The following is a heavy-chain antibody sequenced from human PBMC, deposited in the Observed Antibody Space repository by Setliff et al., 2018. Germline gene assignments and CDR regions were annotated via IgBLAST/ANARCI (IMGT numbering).Heavy chain of an antibody. D-gene: IGHD3-10*01. CDR3: FGAGTCSY. CDR2: INPHASEK. V-gene: IGHV3-7*01. CDR1: GFSLSNCW. J-gene: IGHJ4*02. Sequence: GGSLRLSCAASGFSLSNCWVSWVRQAPGKGLEWLASINPHASEKYYVDSVKGRFTISRDNAKNSLSLQMNNLRTEDTAVYYCFGAGTCSYWGQGTLVTVSS.